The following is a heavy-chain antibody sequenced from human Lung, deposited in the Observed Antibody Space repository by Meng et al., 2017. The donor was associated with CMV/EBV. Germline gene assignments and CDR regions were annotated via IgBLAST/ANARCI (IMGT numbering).Heavy chain of an antibody. V-gene: IGHV3-74*01. Sequence: GGSLRLXCAASGFTVSSYWMHWVRQAPGKGLVWVSRINSDGSSTSYADSVKGRFTISRDNAKNTLYLQMNSLRAEDTAAYYCARDCHPEGGYPSDAFDIWGQGXMVTVSS. CDR1: GFTVSSYW. CDR3: ARDCHPEGGYPSDAFDI. CDR2: INSDGSST. J-gene: IGHJ3*02. D-gene: IGHD3-22*01.